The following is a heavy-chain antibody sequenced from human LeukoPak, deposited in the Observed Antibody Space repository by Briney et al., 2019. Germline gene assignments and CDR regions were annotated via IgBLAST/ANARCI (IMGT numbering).Heavy chain of an antibody. J-gene: IGHJ4*02. D-gene: IGHD2-2*01. CDR2: IIPIFGTA. V-gene: IGHV1-69*06. CDR1: GGTFSSYA. Sequence: SVKVSCKASGGTFSSYAISWVRQAPGQGLEWMGGIIPIFGTANYAQKFQGRVTITADKSTSTAYMELSSLRSEDTAVYYCAKGHCSSTSCYGTGFDYWGQGTLVTVSS. CDR3: AKGHCSSTSCYGTGFDY.